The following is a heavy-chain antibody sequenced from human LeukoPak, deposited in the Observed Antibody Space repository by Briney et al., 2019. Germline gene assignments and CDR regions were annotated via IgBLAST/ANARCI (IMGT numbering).Heavy chain of an antibody. CDR3: ARAGYDFWRGYYNWFDP. Sequence: SETLSLTCTVSGGSISSYYWSWIRQPAGKGLEWIGCIYTSGSTNYNPSLKSRVTMSVDTSKNQFSLKLSSVTAADTAVYYCARAGYDFWRGYYNWFDPWGQGTLVTVSS. CDR1: GGSISSYY. D-gene: IGHD3-3*01. V-gene: IGHV4-4*07. CDR2: IYTSGST. J-gene: IGHJ5*02.